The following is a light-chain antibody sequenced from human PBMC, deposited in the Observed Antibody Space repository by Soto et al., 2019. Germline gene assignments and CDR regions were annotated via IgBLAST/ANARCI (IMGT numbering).Light chain of an antibody. V-gene: IGLV2-14*01. J-gene: IGLJ1*01. CDR3: SSYTGLSTYV. CDR1: SSDVGDYKY. CDR2: EVS. Sequence: QSALTQPASVSGSPGQSITISCTGTSSDVGDYKYVSWYQHNPGKAPKLMIYEVSHRPSGVSNRFSGSKSGNTASLTISGLQAEDEADYYCSSYTGLSTYVFGTGTKVTVL.